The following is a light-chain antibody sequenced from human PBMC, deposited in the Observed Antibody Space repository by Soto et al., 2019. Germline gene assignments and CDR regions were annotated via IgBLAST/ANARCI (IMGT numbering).Light chain of an antibody. CDR3: QQANSFPIT. CDR2: AAS. CDR1: QGINSW. V-gene: IGKV1-12*01. Sequence: IQMTQSQSSVSASLGDRVSITCGASQGINSWLARYQKKPGRAPKLLIYAASSLQNGVPSRFSGSESGTDFTLTISNLKTEDCAIYFCQQANSFPITFGQGTRLEIK. J-gene: IGKJ5*01.